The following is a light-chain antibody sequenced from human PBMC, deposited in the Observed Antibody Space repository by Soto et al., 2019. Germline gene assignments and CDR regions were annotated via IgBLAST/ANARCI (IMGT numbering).Light chain of an antibody. CDR3: QQYENFPVT. J-gene: IGKJ5*01. Sequence: DIQMTQSPSSLSSSVGDRVTITCQASHDIRKYLNWYQQKPGKAPKLLIYDASNLETGVPSRFHGSGSGTDFTFTISSLQPEDIATYYCQQYENFPVTFGQGTRLESK. CDR1: HDIRKY. CDR2: DAS. V-gene: IGKV1-33*01.